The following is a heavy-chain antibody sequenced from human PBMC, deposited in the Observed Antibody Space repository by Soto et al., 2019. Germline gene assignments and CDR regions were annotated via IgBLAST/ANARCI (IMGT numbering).Heavy chain of an antibody. CDR2: ILYDGSDK. J-gene: IGHJ4*02. D-gene: IGHD2-15*01. Sequence: LRLSCAASGFTFGNYGMHWVRQPPGKGLEWMSSILYDGSDKYYADSVKGRFTISRDGSKNTLYLQMDSLRPEDTAVYYCATSYCSGGSCYGPHFDYWGQGTLVTVSS. CDR1: GFTFGNYG. CDR3: ATSYCSGGSCYGPHFDY. V-gene: IGHV3-30*03.